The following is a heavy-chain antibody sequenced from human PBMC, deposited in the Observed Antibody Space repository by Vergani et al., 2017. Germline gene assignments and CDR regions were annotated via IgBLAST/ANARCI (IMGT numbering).Heavy chain of an antibody. D-gene: IGHD3-22*01. CDR3: ARDSPLDNYYDSSGHPPGGY. Sequence: EVQLVEPGGGLVQPGGSLRLSCAASGFTFSSYSMNWVRQAPGKGLEWVSYISSSSSTIYYADSVKGRFTISRDNAKNSLYLQMNSLRAEDTAVYYCARDSPLDNYYDSSGHPPGGYWGQGTLVTVSS. J-gene: IGHJ4*02. CDR1: GFTFSSYS. V-gene: IGHV3-48*01. CDR2: ISSSSSTI.